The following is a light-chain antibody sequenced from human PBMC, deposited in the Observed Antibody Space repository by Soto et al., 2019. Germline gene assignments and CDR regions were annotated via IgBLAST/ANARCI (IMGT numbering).Light chain of an antibody. CDR3: SSYGGSNNYV. V-gene: IGLV2-8*01. CDR2: EVS. J-gene: IGLJ1*01. Sequence: QSVLTQPPSGYGYPGQLVTISSTGTSSDVGGYNYVSWYQQHPGQAPKLMIYEVSKRPSGVPDRFSGSKSGNTASLTVSGLQAEDEADYYCSSYGGSNNYVFGTGTKVTVL. CDR1: SSDVGGYNY.